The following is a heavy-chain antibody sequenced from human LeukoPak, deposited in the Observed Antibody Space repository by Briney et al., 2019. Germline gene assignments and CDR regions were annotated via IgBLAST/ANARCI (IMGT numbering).Heavy chain of an antibody. CDR1: GGSISSYY. D-gene: IGHD2-21*02. Sequence: SETLSLTCTVSGGSISSYYWSWIRQPPGKGLEWIGYIYYSGSTNYNPSLKSRVTISVDTSKNQLSLKLSSVTAADTAVYYCARTTDWYYQFDYWGQGTLVTVSS. CDR2: IYYSGST. V-gene: IGHV4-59*01. J-gene: IGHJ4*02. CDR3: ARTTDWYYQFDY.